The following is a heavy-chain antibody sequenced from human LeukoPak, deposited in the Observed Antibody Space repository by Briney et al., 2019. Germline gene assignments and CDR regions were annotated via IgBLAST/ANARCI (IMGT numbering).Heavy chain of an antibody. V-gene: IGHV1-24*01. D-gene: IGHD6-19*01. Sequence: ASVKVSCKVSGYTLTELSMHWVRQAPGKGREWMGGFDPEDGETIYAQKFQGRVTMTEDTSTDTAYMELSSLRSEDTAVYYCATVLSWLVQYYFDYWGQGTLVTVSS. CDR2: FDPEDGET. CDR3: ATVLSWLVQYYFDY. CDR1: GYTLTELS. J-gene: IGHJ4*02.